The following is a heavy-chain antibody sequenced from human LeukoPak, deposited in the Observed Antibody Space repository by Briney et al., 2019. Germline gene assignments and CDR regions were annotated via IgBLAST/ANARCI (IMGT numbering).Heavy chain of an antibody. CDR3: ARSPNSGYDPFDY. J-gene: IGHJ4*02. V-gene: IGHV4-38-2*01. Sequence: NSGGSLRLSCAASGFTFSDHYMDWVRQAPGKGLEWVGSIYYSGSTYYNPSLKSRVTISVDTSKNQFSLKLSSVTAADTAVYYCARSPNSGYDPFDYWGQGTLVTVSS. CDR2: IYYSGST. D-gene: IGHD5-12*01. CDR1: GFTFSDHY.